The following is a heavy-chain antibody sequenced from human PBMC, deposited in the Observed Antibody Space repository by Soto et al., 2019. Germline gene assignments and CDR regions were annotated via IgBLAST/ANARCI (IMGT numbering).Heavy chain of an antibody. D-gene: IGHD1-1*01. Sequence: QITLKESGPTRVKPTQTLTLTCTFSGFSLTTSAVGVGWIRQPPGKALERLALIYWDDDKRYSPSLKSRLTITNDTSKHQVVLTMTNMDPVDTATYYCAHRAGLQGNWNGGYFDFWGQGALVTVSS. J-gene: IGHJ4*02. CDR2: IYWDDDK. V-gene: IGHV2-5*02. CDR3: AHRAGLQGNWNGGYFDF. CDR1: GFSLTTSAVG.